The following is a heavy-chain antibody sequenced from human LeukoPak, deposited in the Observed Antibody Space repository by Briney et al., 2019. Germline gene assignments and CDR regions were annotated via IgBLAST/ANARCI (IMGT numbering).Heavy chain of an antibody. V-gene: IGHV4-39*07. CDR3: ARVLLRGPYNWFDP. D-gene: IGHD3-10*01. J-gene: IGHJ5*02. CDR1: GGSISSSSYY. CDR2: IYYSGST. Sequence: SETLSLTCTVSGGSISSSSYYWGWIRQPPGKGLEWIGSIYYSGSTYYNPSLKSRVTISVDTSKNQFSLKLSSVTAADTAVYYCARVLLRGPYNWFDPWGQGTLVTVSS.